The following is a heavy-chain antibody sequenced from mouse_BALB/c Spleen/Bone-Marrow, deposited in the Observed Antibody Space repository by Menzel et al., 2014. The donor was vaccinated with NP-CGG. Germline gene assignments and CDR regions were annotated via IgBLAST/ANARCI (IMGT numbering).Heavy chain of an antibody. J-gene: IGHJ3*01. CDR1: GYTFTDYN. D-gene: IGHD4-1*01. V-gene: IGHV1S29*02. CDR2: IYRYNGGT. Sequence: VQLQQSGPELVKPGASVKISCKASGYTFTDYNMHWVKQSHGKSLEWIGYIYRYNGGTGYNQKFKSKATLTADNSSSTAYVELRSLTSEDSAVYYCARELGGAYWGQGTLVTVSA. CDR3: ARELGGAY.